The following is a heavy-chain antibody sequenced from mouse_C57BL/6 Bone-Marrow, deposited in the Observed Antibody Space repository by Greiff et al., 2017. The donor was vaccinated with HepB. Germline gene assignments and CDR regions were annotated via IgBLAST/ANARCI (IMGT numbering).Heavy chain of an antibody. V-gene: IGHV1-39*01. Sequence: EVKLQESGPELVKPGASVKISCKASGYSFTDYNMNWVKQRNGKSLEWIGVIYPNYGTTSYNQKFKGKATLTVDQSSSTAYMQLNSLTSEDSAVYYCARCHYRNAYYFDYWGQGTTLTVSS. D-gene: IGHD2-1*01. J-gene: IGHJ2*01. CDR2: IYPNYGTT. CDR3: ARCHYRNAYYFDY. CDR1: GYSFTDYN.